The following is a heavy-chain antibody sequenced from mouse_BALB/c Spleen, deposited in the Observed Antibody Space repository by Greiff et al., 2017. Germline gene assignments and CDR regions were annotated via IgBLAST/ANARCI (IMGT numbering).Heavy chain of an antibody. D-gene: IGHD2-2*01. CDR1: GFTFSSYT. CDR3: ARDGLRNYFDY. CDR2: ISNGGGST. Sequence: EVKLMESGGGLVQPGGSLKLSCAASGFTFSSYTMSWVRQTPEKRLEWVAYISNGGGSTYYPDTVKGRFTISRDNAKNTLYLQMSSLKSEDTAMYYCARDGLRNYFDYWGQGTTLTVSS. V-gene: IGHV5-12-2*01. J-gene: IGHJ2*01.